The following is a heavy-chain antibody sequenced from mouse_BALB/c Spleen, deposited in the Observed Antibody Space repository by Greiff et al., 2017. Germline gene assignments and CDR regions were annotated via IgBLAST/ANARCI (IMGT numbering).Heavy chain of an antibody. Sequence: VQLKESGPDLVKPGASVKISCKASGYSFTGYYMHWVKQSHGKSLEWIGRVNPNNGGTSYNQKFKGKAILTVDKSSSTAYMELRSLTSEDSAVYYCARGELSMMVTTWYFDVWGAGTTVTVSS. D-gene: IGHD2-3*01. CDR1: GYSFTGYY. V-gene: IGHV1-26*01. J-gene: IGHJ1*01. CDR3: ARGELSMMVTTWYFDV. CDR2: VNPNNGGT.